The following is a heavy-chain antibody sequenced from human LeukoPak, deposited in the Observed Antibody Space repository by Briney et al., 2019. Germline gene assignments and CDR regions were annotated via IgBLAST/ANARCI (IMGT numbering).Heavy chain of an antibody. J-gene: IGHJ3*02. V-gene: IGHV3-33*06. CDR2: IWYDGSNK. Sequence: GGSLRLSCAASGFTFSRYGMHWVRQAPGKGLEWVAVIWYDGSNKYYADSVKGRLTISRDNSKNTLYLQMNSLRAEDTAVYYCAKESGYCSSTSCFADAFDIWGQGTMVTVSS. CDR3: AKESGYCSSTSCFADAFDI. CDR1: GFTFSRYG. D-gene: IGHD2-2*01.